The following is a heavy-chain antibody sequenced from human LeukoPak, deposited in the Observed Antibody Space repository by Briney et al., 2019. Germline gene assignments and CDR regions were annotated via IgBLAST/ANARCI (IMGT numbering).Heavy chain of an antibody. CDR3: AKFNGHPTTNYYMDV. D-gene: IGHD3-10*01. Sequence: GGSLRLSCAASGFTFSSYAMSWVRQAPGKGREWVSAISGSGGSTYYADSVKGRFTISRDHSKNTLFLQLNSLRAEDTAVYYCAKFNGHPTTNYYMDVWGEGTTVTVSS. V-gene: IGHV3-23*01. CDR2: ISGSGGST. J-gene: IGHJ6*04. CDR1: GFTFSSYA.